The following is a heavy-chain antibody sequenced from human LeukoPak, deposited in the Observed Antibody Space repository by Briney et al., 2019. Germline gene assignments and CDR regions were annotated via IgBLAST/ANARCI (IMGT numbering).Heavy chain of an antibody. CDR3: ARAYYYDRSGYYGSVRHYYGMDV. J-gene: IGHJ6*02. Sequence: SETLSLTCAVYGGSFSGYYWSWIRQPPRKGLEWIGEINHSGSTNYNPSLKSRVTISVDTSKNQFSLKLSSVTAADTAVYYCARAYYYDRSGYYGSVRHYYGMDVWGQGTTVTVSS. CDR2: INHSGST. D-gene: IGHD3-22*01. V-gene: IGHV4-34*01. CDR1: GGSFSGYY.